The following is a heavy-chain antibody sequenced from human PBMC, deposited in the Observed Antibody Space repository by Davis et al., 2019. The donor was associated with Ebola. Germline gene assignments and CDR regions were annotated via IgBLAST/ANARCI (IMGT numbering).Heavy chain of an antibody. CDR1: GGSVSSGSYY. D-gene: IGHD3-3*01. J-gene: IGHJ3*02. CDR3: ARVGADFWSGYTSAFDI. CDR2: IYYSGST. V-gene: IGHV4-61*01. Sequence: MPSETLSLTCTVSGGSVSSGSYYWSWIWQPPGKGLEWIGYIYYSGSTNYNPSLKSRVTISVDTSKNQFSLKLSSVTAADTAVYYCARVGADFWSGYTSAFDIWGQGTMVTVSS.